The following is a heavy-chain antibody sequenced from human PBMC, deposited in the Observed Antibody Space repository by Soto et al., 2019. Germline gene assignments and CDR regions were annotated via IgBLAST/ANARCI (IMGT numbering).Heavy chain of an antibody. V-gene: IGHV3-74*01. CDR2: IRFDGSIT. Sequence: GGSLRLSCTASGLTVSGSWMHWVRQAPGKGLVWVSRIRFDGSITGYADFVKGRFTISRDTAKNTVYLQMNSLTAEDTAVYYCVRSDWLDPWGQGTLVTVSS. CDR3: VRSDWLDP. CDR1: GLTVSGSW. J-gene: IGHJ5*02.